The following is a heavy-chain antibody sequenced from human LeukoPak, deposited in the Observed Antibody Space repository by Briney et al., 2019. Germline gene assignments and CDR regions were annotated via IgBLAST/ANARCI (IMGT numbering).Heavy chain of an antibody. Sequence: ASVKVSCKASGYTFTGYYVHWVRQAPGQGLEWMGSINPNSGGTNYAQKFQGRVTMTRDTSISTAYMELSRLRSDDTAVYYCARGDHYDILTGYQTPTHLSDYWGQGTLVTVSS. CDR3: ARGDHYDILTGYQTPTHLSDY. J-gene: IGHJ4*02. CDR1: GYTFTGYY. V-gene: IGHV1-2*02. D-gene: IGHD3-9*01. CDR2: INPNSGGT.